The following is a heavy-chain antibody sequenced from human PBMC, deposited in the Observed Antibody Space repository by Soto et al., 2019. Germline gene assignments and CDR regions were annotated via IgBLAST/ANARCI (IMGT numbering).Heavy chain of an antibody. CDR3: ARCSYGSGSYAISLDY. CDR1: GGSISSYY. Sequence: SETLSLTCTVSGGSISSYYWSWIRQPPGKGLEWIGYIYYSGSTNYNPSLKSRVTISVDTSKNQFSLKLSSVTAADTAVYYCARCSYGSGSYAISLDYWGQGTLVTVSS. CDR2: IYYSGST. V-gene: IGHV4-59*08. D-gene: IGHD3-10*01. J-gene: IGHJ4*02.